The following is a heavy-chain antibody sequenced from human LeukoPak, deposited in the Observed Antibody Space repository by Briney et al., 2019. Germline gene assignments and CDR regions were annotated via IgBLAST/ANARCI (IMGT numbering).Heavy chain of an antibody. CDR1: GGTFSSYP. V-gene: IGHV1-69*05. CDR2: IIPIFGAT. J-gene: IGHJ6*03. Sequence: SVKVSCKASGGTFSSYPISWVRQAPGQGLEWMGGIIPIFGATNYAQKFQGRVTITTDESTSTAYMELNSLRSEDTAVYYCARGIRGYYYYYMDVWGKGTTVTVSS. CDR3: ARGIRGYYYYYMDV.